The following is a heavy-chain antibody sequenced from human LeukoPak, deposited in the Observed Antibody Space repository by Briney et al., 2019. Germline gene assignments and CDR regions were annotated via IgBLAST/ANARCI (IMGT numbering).Heavy chain of an antibody. CDR1: GFTLSNYA. CDR2: INGSGGST. CDR3: AKDAPGWELDY. V-gene: IGHV3-23*01. J-gene: IGHJ4*02. Sequence: GGSLRLSCVASGFTLSNYAMSWVRQAPGKGLEWVSAINGSGGSTYYADSVKGRFTISRDNSKNTLYLQMNSLRAEDTAVYYCAKDAPGWELDYWGQGTLVTVSS. D-gene: IGHD1-26*01.